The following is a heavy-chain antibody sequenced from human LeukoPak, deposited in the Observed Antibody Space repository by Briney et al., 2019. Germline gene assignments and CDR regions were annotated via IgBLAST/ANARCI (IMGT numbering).Heavy chain of an antibody. D-gene: IGHD1-26*01. CDR3: ARLSLRVGATIDYYFDY. CDR1: GYTFTGYY. Sequence: ASVKVSCKASGYTFTGYYMHWVRQAPGQGLEWMGRINPNSGGTNYAQKFQGRVTMTRDTPISTAYMEPSRLRSDDTAVYYCARLSLRVGATIDYYFDYWGQGTLVTVSS. J-gene: IGHJ4*02. CDR2: INPNSGGT. V-gene: IGHV1-2*06.